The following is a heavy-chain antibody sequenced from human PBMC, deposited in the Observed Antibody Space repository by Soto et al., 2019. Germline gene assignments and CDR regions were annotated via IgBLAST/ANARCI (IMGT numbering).Heavy chain of an antibody. V-gene: IGHV1-3*04. CDR2: INTGNGNT. D-gene: IGHD6-19*01. Sequence: ASVKVSCKASGYAFTSDAIDWVRQAPGQRLEWMGWINTGNGNTKFSQRFQGRVAITRSTSASTAYMEVSSLRSEDTAVYYCARDLSAHTTGWYYFDYWGQGTLVTVSS. J-gene: IGHJ4*02. CDR3: ARDLSAHTTGWYYFDY. CDR1: GYAFTSDA.